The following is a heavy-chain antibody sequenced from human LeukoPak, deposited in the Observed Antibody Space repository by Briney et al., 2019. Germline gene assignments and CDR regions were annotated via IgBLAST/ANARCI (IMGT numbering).Heavy chain of an antibody. Sequence: SVKVSCKASGYTFTSYGISWVRQAPGQGLEWMGRIIPILGIANYAQKFQGRVTITADKSTSTVYMELSSLRSEDTAVYYCANLIVGAANWGQGTLVTVSS. V-gene: IGHV1-69*04. CDR3: ANLIVGAAN. J-gene: IGHJ4*02. CDR2: IIPILGIA. CDR1: GYTFTSYG. D-gene: IGHD1-26*01.